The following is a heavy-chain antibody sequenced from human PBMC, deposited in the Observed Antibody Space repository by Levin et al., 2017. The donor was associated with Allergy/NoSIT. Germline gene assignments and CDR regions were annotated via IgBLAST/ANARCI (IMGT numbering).Heavy chain of an antibody. V-gene: IGHV4-39*01. CDR1: GGSFITSSYF. CDR2: IYYSGTT. J-gene: IGHJ4*02. Sequence: SETLSLTCTVSGGSFITSSYFWAWIRQPPGKGLEWLGSIYYSGTTYYNPSLKSLLTISIDTSTNQFSLKLRSVTAADTAVYYCARHAALGWCEELVFDSWGQGNLVAVSS. D-gene: IGHD3-10*01. CDR3: ARHAALGWCEELVFDS.